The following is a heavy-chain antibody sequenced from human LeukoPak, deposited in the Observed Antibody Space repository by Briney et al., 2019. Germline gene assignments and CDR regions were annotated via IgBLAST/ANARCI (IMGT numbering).Heavy chain of an antibody. D-gene: IGHD1-7*01. Sequence: ASVKVSCKASGYSFTSYYMHWVRQAPGQGLEWMGIINPSGGTTSYAQKFQGRVTVTRDTSTGTVYMELSSLRSEDTAVCYCASTITGTTYDAFDIWGQGTMVTVSS. CDR2: INPSGGTT. V-gene: IGHV1-46*01. J-gene: IGHJ3*02. CDR3: ASTITGTTYDAFDI. CDR1: GYSFTSYY.